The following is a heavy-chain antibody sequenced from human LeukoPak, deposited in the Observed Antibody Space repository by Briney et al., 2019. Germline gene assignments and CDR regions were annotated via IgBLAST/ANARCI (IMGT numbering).Heavy chain of an antibody. CDR1: GYTFTSYD. J-gene: IGHJ4*02. V-gene: IGHV1-8*03. Sequence: ASVKVSCKASGYTFTSYDINWVRQATGQGLEWMGWMNPNSGNTGYAQKFQGRVTITRNTSISTAYMELRSLRSDDTAVYYCARDQVAYYYDSSDFDYWGQGTLVTVSS. CDR3: ARDQVAYYYDSSDFDY. D-gene: IGHD3-22*01. CDR2: MNPNSGNT.